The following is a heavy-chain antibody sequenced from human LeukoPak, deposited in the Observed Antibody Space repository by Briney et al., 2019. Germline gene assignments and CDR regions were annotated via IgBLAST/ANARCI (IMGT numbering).Heavy chain of an antibody. Sequence: PGGSLRLSCAASEFTFSSYSMNWVRQAPGKGLEWVSYISNSGSYVYYADSVKGRFTISRDNSKNTPYLQINSLRAEDTAVYFCAEDRLGGTYFFHCWRQGRLVTVS. CDR2: ISNSGSYV. CDR1: EFTFSSYS. J-gene: IGHJ4*02. CDR3: AEDRLGGTYFFHC. D-gene: IGHD3-16*01. V-gene: IGHV3-21*04.